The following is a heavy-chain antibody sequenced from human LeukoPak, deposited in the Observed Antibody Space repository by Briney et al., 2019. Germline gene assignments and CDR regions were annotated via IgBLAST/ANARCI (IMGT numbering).Heavy chain of an antibody. J-gene: IGHJ4*02. CDR2: INHSGST. V-gene: IGHV4-39*07. D-gene: IGHD3-10*01. CDR1: GGSISSSSYY. CDR3: ARDDTMVRGVPSY. Sequence: SETLSLTCTVSGGSISSSSYYWSWIRQPPGKGLEWIGEINHSGSTYYNPSLKSRVTISVDTSKNQFSLKLSSVTAADTAVYYCARDDTMVRGVPSYWGQGTLVTVSS.